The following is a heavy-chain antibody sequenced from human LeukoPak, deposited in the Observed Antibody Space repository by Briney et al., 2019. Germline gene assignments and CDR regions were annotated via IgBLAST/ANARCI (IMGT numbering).Heavy chain of an antibody. Sequence: SETLSLTCTVSGYSISNGYYWGWIRQPPGKGLEWVGSIYHRGSTYYNPSLRSRVTISLDTSKNQFSLKLSSVTAADTAVYYCARGSSSRVLGYFYYYMDVWGKGTTVTVSS. CDR1: GYSISNGYY. CDR2: IYHRGST. D-gene: IGHD6-13*01. V-gene: IGHV4-38-2*02. J-gene: IGHJ6*03. CDR3: ARGSSSRVLGYFYYYMDV.